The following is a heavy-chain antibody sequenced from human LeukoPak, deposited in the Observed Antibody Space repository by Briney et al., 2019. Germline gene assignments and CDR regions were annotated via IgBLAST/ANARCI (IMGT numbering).Heavy chain of an antibody. J-gene: IGHJ5*01. Sequence: PSETLSLTCTVSSGSISTYYWSWIRQSPGEGLEWIGYVYNRGSTNYNPSLESRVTISIDMSKNQFSLKLSSVTAADSAVYYCARTPAVVMYNWFDSWGQGTLVTDSS. D-gene: IGHD4-23*01. CDR2: VYNRGST. V-gene: IGHV4-4*08. CDR1: SGSISTYY. CDR3: ARTPAVVMYNWFDS.